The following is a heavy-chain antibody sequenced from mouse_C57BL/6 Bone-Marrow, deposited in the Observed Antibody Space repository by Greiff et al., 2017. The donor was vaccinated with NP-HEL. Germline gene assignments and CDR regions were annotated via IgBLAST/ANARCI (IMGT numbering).Heavy chain of an antibody. D-gene: IGHD1-1*01. CDR2: FYPGSGSI. CDR3: ARHPPYGSSYRYYFDY. J-gene: IGHJ2*01. V-gene: IGHV1-62-2*01. CDR1: GYTFTEYT. Sequence: VQLQQSGAELVKPGASVKLSCKASGYTFTEYTIHWVKQRSGQGLEWIGWFYPGSGSIKYNEKFKDKATLTADKSSSTVYMELSRLTSEDSAVYFCARHPPYGSSYRYYFDYWGQGTTLTVSS.